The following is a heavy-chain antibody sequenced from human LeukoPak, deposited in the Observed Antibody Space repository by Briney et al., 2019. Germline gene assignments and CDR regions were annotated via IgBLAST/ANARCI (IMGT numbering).Heavy chain of an antibody. D-gene: IGHD3-9*01. CDR3: AQDWRESSDWFPEYFPH. CDR2: ISGSGDNT. V-gene: IGHV3-23*01. Sequence: HPGGSLRLSCAASGFTFSDFAMSRVRQTPGKGLEWVSAISGSGDNTFYSNSVRGRFTISRDNSRDTLSLQMNSLRDDDTAVYFCAQDWRESSDWFPEYFPHWGQGTLVTVSS. J-gene: IGHJ1*01. CDR1: GFTFSDFA.